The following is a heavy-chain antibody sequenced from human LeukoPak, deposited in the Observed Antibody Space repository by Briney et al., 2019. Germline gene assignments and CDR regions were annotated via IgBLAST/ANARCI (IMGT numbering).Heavy chain of an antibody. CDR3: AKDRVANMITQYYHMGV. CDR1: GFTFSRYG. J-gene: IGHJ6*04. D-gene: IGHD2/OR15-2a*01. CDR2: LWYDGSKE. Sequence: PGRSLRLSCVASGFTFSRYGMHWVRQAPGKGLEWVAVLWYDGSKEYYVDSVKGRFTISRDDSKNTLYLQMNSLRAEDTAVYYCAKDRVANMITQYYHMGVWGKGTTVTVSS. V-gene: IGHV3-33*06.